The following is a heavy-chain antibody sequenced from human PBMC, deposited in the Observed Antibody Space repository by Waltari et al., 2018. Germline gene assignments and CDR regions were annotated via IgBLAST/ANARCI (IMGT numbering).Heavy chain of an antibody. Sequence: QVQLQESGPGLVKPSETLSLTCAVPGYSLRRGYYWGWTRPPPGKGREWIGSIYHSGGTYYNPSLKSRVTISVDTSKNQFSLKLSSVTAADTAVYYCARFKAAAGTDYFDYWGQGTLVTVSS. CDR3: ARFKAAAGTDYFDY. CDR1: GYSLRRGYY. V-gene: IGHV4-38-2*01. CDR2: IYHSGGT. J-gene: IGHJ4*02. D-gene: IGHD6-13*01.